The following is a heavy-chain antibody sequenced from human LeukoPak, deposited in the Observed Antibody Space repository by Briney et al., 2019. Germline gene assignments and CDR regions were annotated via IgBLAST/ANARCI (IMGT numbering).Heavy chain of an antibody. V-gene: IGHV3-30*18. J-gene: IGHJ4*02. CDR1: GFSFISYG. CDR2: ISDDGRRK. D-gene: IGHD4-17*01. CDR3: AKRPSDYGDYVSYFDY. Sequence: GGSLRLSCAASGFSFISYGMHWVRQAPGKGLEGVGVISDDGRRKDYADSVKGRFTISRDNSKDTLYLQMNSLRAEDTAVYYCAKRPSDYGDYVSYFDYWGQGTLVTVSS.